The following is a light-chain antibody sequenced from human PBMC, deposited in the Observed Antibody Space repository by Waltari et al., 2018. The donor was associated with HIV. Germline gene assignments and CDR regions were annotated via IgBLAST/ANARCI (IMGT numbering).Light chain of an antibody. J-gene: IGKJ3*01. V-gene: IGKV3-11*01. CDR3: LQWSNWPLT. CDR1: QSVRTS. Sequence: EIVLTQSPGTLSLSPGERATLSCRASQSVRTSLSWYQQKPGQAPRLLISHASNRATGIPARFSGSGSGTDFTLTISSLEPEDFAFYYCLQWSNWPLTFGPGTRVDVK. CDR2: HAS.